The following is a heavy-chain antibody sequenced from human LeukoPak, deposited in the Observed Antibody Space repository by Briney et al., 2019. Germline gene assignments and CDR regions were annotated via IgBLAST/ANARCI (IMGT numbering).Heavy chain of an antibody. CDR3: ARDPNYYVWGSPGEDY. Sequence: SETLSLTCTVSGYSISSGYYWGWIRPPPGKGLEWIGSIYHSGSTYYNPSLKSRVTISVDTSKNQFSLKLSSVTAADTAVYYCARDPNYYVWGSPGEDYWGQGTLVTVSS. D-gene: IGHD3-16*01. J-gene: IGHJ4*02. CDR1: GYSISSGYY. V-gene: IGHV4-38-2*02. CDR2: IYHSGST.